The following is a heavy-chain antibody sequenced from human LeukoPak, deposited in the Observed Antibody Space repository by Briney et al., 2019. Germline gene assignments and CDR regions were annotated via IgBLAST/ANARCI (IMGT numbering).Heavy chain of an antibody. D-gene: IGHD6-13*01. CDR3: ASGLNSRSSSC. CDR1: GYSFTGYC. Sequence: AASVKVSCKASGYSFTGYCMHWVRQAPGQGLEWTGRICLESGGTNYAQKFQGRVTMTTDTTVSTAYMELSGLKSDDTAVYYCASGLNSRSSSCWGQGTRVTVSS. V-gene: IGHV1-2*02. CDR2: ICLESGGT. J-gene: IGHJ4*02.